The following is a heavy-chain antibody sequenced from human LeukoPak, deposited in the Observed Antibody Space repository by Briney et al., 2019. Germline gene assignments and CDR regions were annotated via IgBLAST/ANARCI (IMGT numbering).Heavy chain of an antibody. V-gene: IGHV3-48*04. Sequence: PGGSLRLSCAASGFTFSSYSMNWVRQAPGKGLEWVSYISSSSSTIYYADSVKGRFTISRDNAKNSLYLQMNSLRAEDTAVYYCAREGGGYDYSFFDHWGQGTLVTVSS. D-gene: IGHD5-12*01. J-gene: IGHJ4*02. CDR2: ISSSSSTI. CDR3: AREGGGYDYSFFDH. CDR1: GFTFSSYS.